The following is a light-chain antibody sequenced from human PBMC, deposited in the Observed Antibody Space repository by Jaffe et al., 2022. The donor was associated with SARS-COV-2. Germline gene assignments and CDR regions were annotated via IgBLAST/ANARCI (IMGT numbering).Light chain of an antibody. CDR1: QSVSSSH. CDR3: QQYGSPWT. V-gene: IGKV3-20*01. CDR2: GAS. Sequence: ETVLTQSPGTLSLSPGERATLSCRASQSVSSSHLAWYQQKPGQAPRVLIYGASSRATGIPDRFSGSGSGTDFTLTITRLEPEDFAVYYCQQYGSPWTFGQGTKVEIK. J-gene: IGKJ1*01.